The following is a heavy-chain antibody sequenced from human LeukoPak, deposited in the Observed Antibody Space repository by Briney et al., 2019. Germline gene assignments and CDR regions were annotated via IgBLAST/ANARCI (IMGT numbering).Heavy chain of an antibody. D-gene: IGHD3-10*01. CDR1: GGSFSGYY. J-gene: IGHJ4*02. CDR2: INHSGST. Sequence: PSETLSLTCAVYGGSFSGYYWSWIRQPPGKGLEWIGGINHSGSTNYNPSLKSRVTISVDTSKNQFSLKLSSVTAADTAVYYCARGKKPYGSGSYYFDYWGQGTLVTVSS. CDR3: ARGKKPYGSGSYYFDY. V-gene: IGHV4-34*01.